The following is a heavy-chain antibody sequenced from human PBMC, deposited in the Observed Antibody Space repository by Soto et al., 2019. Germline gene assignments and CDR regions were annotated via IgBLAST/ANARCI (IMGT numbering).Heavy chain of an antibody. CDR2: ISSYIGDT. Sequence: QVQLVQSGAEVMKPGASVKVCCKASGYTFTGCGISWVQQATGKGLEWLGGISSYIGDTNCAETFQGRVTMTTDTSTSTAYMELRSLRSDATAVYYCAREGVAPYYYSGMDVWGQGTPVTVSS. D-gene: IGHD5-12*01. CDR3: AREGVAPYYYSGMDV. CDR1: GYTFTGCG. V-gene: IGHV1-18*01. J-gene: IGHJ6*02.